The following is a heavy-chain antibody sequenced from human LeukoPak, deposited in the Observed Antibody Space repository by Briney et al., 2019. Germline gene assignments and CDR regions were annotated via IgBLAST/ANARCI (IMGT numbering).Heavy chain of an antibody. CDR1: GFTFSGYA. CDR3: AKTGATGYYFDY. Sequence: GGSLRFSCAASGFTFSGYAMSWVGQAPGKGLEWVSAISGSGGSTYFADSVKGRFSISRDKSKNTLYLQMNSLRVEETAVYYCAKTGATGYYFDYWGQGTLVTVSS. D-gene: IGHD6-13*01. V-gene: IGHV3-23*01. J-gene: IGHJ4*02. CDR2: ISGSGGST.